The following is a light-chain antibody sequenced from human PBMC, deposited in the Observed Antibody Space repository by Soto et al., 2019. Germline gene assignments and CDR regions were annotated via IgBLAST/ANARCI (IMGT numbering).Light chain of an antibody. Sequence: QCPSTLSGSLEDRVIMACRASQTIGSSWLAWYQQKPGKAPKVLIYKASTLESGVPSRFSGSGSGTEFTLTISSLQPDDAATYYCQQYNTYWTFGQGTKVDI. J-gene: IGKJ1*01. CDR3: QQYNTYWT. V-gene: IGKV1-5*03. CDR2: KAS. CDR1: QTIGSSW.